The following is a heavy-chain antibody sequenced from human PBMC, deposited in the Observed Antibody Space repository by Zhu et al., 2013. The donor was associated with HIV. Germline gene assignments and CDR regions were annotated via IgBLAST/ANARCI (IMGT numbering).Heavy chain of an antibody. CDR3: AREGDTTGYFYHYYGMDV. Sequence: QVQLVQSGAEVKKPGASVRVSCSSSGYTFTDYDINWVRQAPGQGLEWMGWMNPNTGNTGYAQKFQGRVTLTRNTSISTAYMELSSLRSDDTAVYYCAREGDTTGYFYHYYGMDVWGQGTTVTVAS. V-gene: IGHV1-8*03. CDR1: GYTFTDYD. D-gene: IGHD3-22*01. J-gene: IGHJ6*02. CDR2: MNPNTGNT.